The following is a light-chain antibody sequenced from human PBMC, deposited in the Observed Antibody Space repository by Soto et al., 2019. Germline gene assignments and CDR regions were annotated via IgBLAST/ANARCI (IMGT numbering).Light chain of an antibody. Sequence: QSALTQSPSASGTPGQRVTISCSGSASTIGRNYVYWYQQLPGTAPKLLIYRNSQRPSGVPDRFSGSKSGTSASLAISGLRSEDEADYYCAAWDDNLSGLYVFGAGT. CDR3: AAWDDNLSGLYV. V-gene: IGLV1-47*01. CDR2: RNS. CDR1: ASTIGRNY. J-gene: IGLJ1*01.